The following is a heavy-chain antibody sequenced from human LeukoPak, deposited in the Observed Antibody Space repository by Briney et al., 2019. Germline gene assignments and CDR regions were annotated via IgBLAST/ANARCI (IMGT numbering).Heavy chain of an antibody. CDR3: ARVGYYDFPTYYFDY. D-gene: IGHD3-3*01. Sequence: ASVKVSCKASAYTFIAYYMHWVRQAPGQGLEWMGWINPKSGGTNYAQKFQGRVTITRDTSISTAYMELSRLRSDDTAVYYCARVGYYDFPTYYFDYWGQGTLVTVSS. CDR2: INPKSGGT. V-gene: IGHV1-2*02. CDR1: AYTFIAYY. J-gene: IGHJ4*02.